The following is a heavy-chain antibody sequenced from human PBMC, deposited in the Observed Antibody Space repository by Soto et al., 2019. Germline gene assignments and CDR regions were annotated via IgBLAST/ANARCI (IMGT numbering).Heavy chain of an antibody. CDR1: GFTFTSYG. J-gene: IGHJ4*02. V-gene: IGHV3-33*01. CDR3: ARDADTSSHYSKFDY. Sequence: QVQLVESGGGVVQPGRSLRLSCAASGFTFTSYGIHWVRQAPGKGLEWVAVIWYDGSKKYYTDSVKGRFTISRYNSKNTIYLQMNSLRAEDSAVYYCARDADTSSHYSKFDYWGQGTLGTVSS. D-gene: IGHD3-22*01. CDR2: IWYDGSKK.